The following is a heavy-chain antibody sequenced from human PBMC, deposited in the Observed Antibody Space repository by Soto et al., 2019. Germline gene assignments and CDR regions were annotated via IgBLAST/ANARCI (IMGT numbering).Heavy chain of an antibody. CDR2: IVPLLGTP. CDR1: GGTFDNFI. CDR3: ARNGTYSTSLSQYSGMDV. D-gene: IGHD2-2*01. V-gene: IGHV1-69*01. J-gene: IGHJ6*02. Sequence: QVQLVQSGAEVKEPGSSVRVSCKASGGTFDNFIMNWVRQTPGRGLEWMGGIVPLLGTPTYAEKFNGRVTISATGSTSTMYMEVTSLRPDDTAIYYCARNGTYSTSLSQYSGMDVWGQGTTVTVSS.